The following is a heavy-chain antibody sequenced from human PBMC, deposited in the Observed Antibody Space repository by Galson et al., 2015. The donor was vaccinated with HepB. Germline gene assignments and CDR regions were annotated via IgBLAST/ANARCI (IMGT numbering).Heavy chain of an antibody. V-gene: IGHV3-23*01. CDR3: AKDEDIVVVVAATGAQDPLWFDP. CDR2: ISGSGGST. Sequence: SLRLSCAASGFTFSSYAMSWVRQAPGKGLEWVSAISGSGGSTYYADSVKGRFTISRDNSKNTLYLQMNSLRAEDTAVYYCAKDEDIVVVVAATGAQDPLWFDPWGQGTLVTVSS. D-gene: IGHD2-15*01. CDR1: GFTFSSYA. J-gene: IGHJ5*02.